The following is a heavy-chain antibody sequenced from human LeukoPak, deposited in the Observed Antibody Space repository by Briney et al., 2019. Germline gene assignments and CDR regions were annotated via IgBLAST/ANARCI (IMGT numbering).Heavy chain of an antibody. V-gene: IGHV3-23*01. J-gene: IGHJ6*03. CDR3: ARGPAYYYYDMDV. CDR2: IVGGGGST. D-gene: IGHD2-2*01. Sequence: GRSLRLSCVASGFTFEKYAMHWVRQAPGKGLELVSSIVGGGGSTYYADSVKGRFTISRDNSRDTVSLQMNSLRAEDTAVYYCARGPAYYYYDMDVWGKGTTVTVSS. CDR1: GFTFEKYA.